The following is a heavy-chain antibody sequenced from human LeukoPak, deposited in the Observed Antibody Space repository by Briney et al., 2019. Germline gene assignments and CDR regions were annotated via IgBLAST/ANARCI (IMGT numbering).Heavy chain of an antibody. D-gene: IGHD2-2*01. CDR3: AREGGPYSSTLRGQ. Sequence: PGGSLRLSCAVSGFTVSGNYMSWVRQAPGKGLEWVSVMYSTGSTDYADSVKGRFTIFRDNSKNTLYLQMNNLRAEDTAMYYCAREGGPYSSTLRGQWGQGTLVTVSS. CDR2: MYSTGST. V-gene: IGHV3-53*01. J-gene: IGHJ4*02. CDR1: GFTVSGNY.